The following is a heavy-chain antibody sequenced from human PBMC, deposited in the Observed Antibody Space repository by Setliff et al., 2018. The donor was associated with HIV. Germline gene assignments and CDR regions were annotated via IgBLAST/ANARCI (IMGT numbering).Heavy chain of an antibody. CDR1: GLHVRGAW. CDR3: TTDLGGSYHGWNY. J-gene: IGHJ4*02. CDR2: IKSKTDGGTT. V-gene: IGHV3-15*01. D-gene: IGHD1-26*01. Sequence: PGESLKISCKPSGLHVRGAWMNWVRQGPGRGLEWVGRIKSKTDGGTTDYAAPVKGRFTISRDDSKNTLYLQMNSLKTEDTAVYYCTTDLGGSYHGWNYWGQGTLVTVSS.